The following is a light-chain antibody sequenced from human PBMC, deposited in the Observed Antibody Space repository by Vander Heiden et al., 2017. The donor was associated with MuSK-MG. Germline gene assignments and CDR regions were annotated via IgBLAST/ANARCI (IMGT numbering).Light chain of an antibody. CDR3: QVWDSSSDLSV. V-gene: IGLV3-21*04. J-gene: IGLJ2*01. CDR2: YDS. CDR1: NIGSKS. Sequence: SYVLTQPPSVSVAPGKTARITCGGNNIGSKSVHWYQQKPGQAPVRVIVYDSDRPSGIPERFSGYNSGNKATLNISRVEAGDEADDYCQVWDSSSDLSVFGGGTKITVL.